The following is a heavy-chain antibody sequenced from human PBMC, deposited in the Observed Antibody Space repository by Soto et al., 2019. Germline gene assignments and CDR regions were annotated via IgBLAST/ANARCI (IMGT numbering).Heavy chain of an antibody. V-gene: IGHV3-21*01. CDR1: GFTFSSYS. D-gene: IGHD3-3*01. J-gene: IGHJ5*02. CDR2: ISSSSSYI. CDR3: ARGASEGITIFGVVNNCFDP. Sequence: EVQLVESGGGLVKPGGSLRLSCAASGFTFSSYSMNWVRQAPGKGLEWVSSISSSSSYIYYADSVKGRFTISRDNAKNSLYLQMNSLRAEDTAVYYCARGASEGITIFGVVNNCFDPWGQGTLVTVSS.